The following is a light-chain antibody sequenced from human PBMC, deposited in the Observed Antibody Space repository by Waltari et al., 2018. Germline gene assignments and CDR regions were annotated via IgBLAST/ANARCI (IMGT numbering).Light chain of an antibody. V-gene: IGLV1-36*01. J-gene: IGLJ2*01. CDR3: SVWDDSLNGQV. CDR1: TSNIANNA. Sequence: QSVLTQPPSVSEAPRQRVTISCSGSTSNIANNAVNWYQQLPGKAPKLRSYYDDLLPSGVSDRFSASTSGTSASLAISGLQSEDEADYYCSVWDDSLNGQVFGGGTKLTVL. CDR2: YDD.